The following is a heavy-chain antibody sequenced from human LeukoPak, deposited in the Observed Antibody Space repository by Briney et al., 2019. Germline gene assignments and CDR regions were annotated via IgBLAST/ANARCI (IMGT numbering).Heavy chain of an antibody. D-gene: IGHD4-23*01. J-gene: IGHJ6*02. V-gene: IGHV1-69*13. CDR1: GGTFSSYA. Sequence: SVKVSCKASGGTFSSYAISWVRQAPGQGLEWMGGIIPIFGTANYAQKFQGRVTITADESTSTAYMELSSLRSEDTAVYYCARDAGGGNSDYYYYYGMDVWGQGTTVTVSS. CDR2: IIPIFGTA. CDR3: ARDAGGGNSDYYYYYGMDV.